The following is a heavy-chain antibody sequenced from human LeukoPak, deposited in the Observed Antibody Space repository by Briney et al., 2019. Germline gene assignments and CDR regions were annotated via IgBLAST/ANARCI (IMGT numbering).Heavy chain of an antibody. V-gene: IGHV4-61*02. Sequence: SETLSLTCTVSGGSISSSSYYWSWIRQPAGKGLEWIGRIYTSGSTNYNPSLKSRVTISVDTSKNQFSLKLSSVTAADTAVYYCARDAGWLLTLGFDYWGQGTLVTVSS. J-gene: IGHJ4*02. CDR1: GGSISSSSYY. D-gene: IGHD2-15*01. CDR3: ARDAGWLLTLGFDY. CDR2: IYTSGST.